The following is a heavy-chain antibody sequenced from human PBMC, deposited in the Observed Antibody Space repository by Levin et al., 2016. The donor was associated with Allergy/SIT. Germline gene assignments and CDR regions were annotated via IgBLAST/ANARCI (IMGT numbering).Heavy chain of an antibody. V-gene: IGHV1-2*02. D-gene: IGHD1-26*01. CDR3: ARVEVLGTEYFDY. Sequence: WVRQAPGQGLEWMGWINPNSGGTNYAQKFQGRVTMTRDTSISTAYMELSRLRSDDTAVYYCARVEVLGTEYFDYWGQGTLVTVSS. CDR2: INPNSGGT. J-gene: IGHJ4*02.